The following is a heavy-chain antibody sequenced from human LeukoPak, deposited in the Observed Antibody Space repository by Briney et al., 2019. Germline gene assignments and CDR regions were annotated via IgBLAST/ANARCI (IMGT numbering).Heavy chain of an antibody. CDR3: PRAFLVVPAAIGRQAYYSSYVMNV. CDR2: ISYDRSNK. V-gene: IGHV3-30*03. D-gene: IGHD2-2*02. Sequence: GGSLRLSCAASGFTFSSYGMHWVRQAPGKGLEWVAVISYDRSNKYYADSVKGRFTISRDNPKNTLYLQMNSLRAEATALYYCPRAFLVVPAAIGRQAYYSSYVMNVGGQGTTVTVSS. J-gene: IGHJ6*02. CDR1: GFTFSSYG.